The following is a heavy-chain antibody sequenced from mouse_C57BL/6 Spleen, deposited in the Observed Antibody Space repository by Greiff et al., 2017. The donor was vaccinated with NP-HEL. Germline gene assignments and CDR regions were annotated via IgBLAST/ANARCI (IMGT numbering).Heavy chain of an antibody. CDR1: GFTFSNYW. V-gene: IGHV6-3*01. Sequence: EVKLEDSGGGLVQPGGSMKLSCVASGFTFSNYWMNWVRQSPEKGLEWVAQIRLKSDNYATHYAESVKGRFTISRDDSKSSVYLQMNNLRAEDTGIYYCTRTAYYSNYGFFAYWGQGTLVTVSA. CDR2: IRLKSDNYAT. J-gene: IGHJ3*01. D-gene: IGHD2-5*01. CDR3: TRTAYYSNYGFFAY.